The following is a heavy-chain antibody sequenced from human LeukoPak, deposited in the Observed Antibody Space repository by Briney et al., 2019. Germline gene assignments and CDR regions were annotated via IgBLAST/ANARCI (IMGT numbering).Heavy chain of an antibody. V-gene: IGHV1-69*06. CDR2: IIPIFGTA. CDR3: ARARYSGYDTDY. D-gene: IGHD5-12*01. Sequence: GASVKVSCKASGGTFSSYAISWVRQAPGQGLEWMGGIIPIFGTANYAQKFQGRVTITADKSTSTAYMELSSLRSEDTAVYYCARARYSGYDTDYWGQGTLVTVSS. CDR1: GGTFSSYA. J-gene: IGHJ4*02.